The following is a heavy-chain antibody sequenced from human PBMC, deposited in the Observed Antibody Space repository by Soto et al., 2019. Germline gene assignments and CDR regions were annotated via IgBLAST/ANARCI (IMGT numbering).Heavy chain of an antibody. CDR2: ISYDGSTK. CDR1: GFSFSNYG. D-gene: IGHD3-3*02. V-gene: IGHV3-30*18. J-gene: IGHJ6*02. CDR3: AKDQISHFWRCFPPYYSYTMGV. Sequence: QVQLVESGGGVIQPGKSLRLSCAASGFSFSNYGMHWVRLAPGRGLEWVAVISYDGSTKYYGDSVKGRFTISRDNSINTLYLQMNSLRAEDTALYYCAKDQISHFWRCFPPYYSYTMGVWGLGTTVTVSS.